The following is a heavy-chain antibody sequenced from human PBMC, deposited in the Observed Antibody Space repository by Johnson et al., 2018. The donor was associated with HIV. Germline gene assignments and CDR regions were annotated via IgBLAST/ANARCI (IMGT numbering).Heavy chain of an antibody. D-gene: IGHD2-15*01. CDR3: ARGGLASLVVGAFDI. CDR1: GFTVSSNY. CDR2: IYSAGTT. J-gene: IGHJ3*02. V-gene: IGHV3-66*03. Sequence: VQLVESGGGLIQPEGSLRLSCAASGFTVSSNYMSWVRQAPGKGLEWVSVIYSAGTTYYADSVKGRFTISRDTSKNTLYLQMHSLGAEDTAVYYCARGGLASLVVGAFDIWGQGTMVTVSS.